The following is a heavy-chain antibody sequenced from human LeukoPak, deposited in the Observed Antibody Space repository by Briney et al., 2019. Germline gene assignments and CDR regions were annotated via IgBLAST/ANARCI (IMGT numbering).Heavy chain of an antibody. CDR1: DDSITMYY. D-gene: IGHD1-1*01. CDR2: VDHTGST. Sequence: SETLSLTCSVSDDSITMYYWTWIRQPPGKGLEWIGYVDHTGSTNFNPSLNGRVSISRDTTKNLFSLRLRSVTAADTAVYFCARGRVTSSTWYSTYYYYFYMDVWGKGTTVTVSS. CDR3: ARGRVTSSTWYSTYYYYFYMDV. J-gene: IGHJ6*03. V-gene: IGHV4-59*01.